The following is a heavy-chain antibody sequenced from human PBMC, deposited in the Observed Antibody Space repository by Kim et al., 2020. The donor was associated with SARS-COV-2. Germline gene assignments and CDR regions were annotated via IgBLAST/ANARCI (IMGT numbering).Heavy chain of an antibody. J-gene: IGHJ6*02. D-gene: IGHD4-17*01. Sequence: SETLSLTCTVSGGSISSYYWSWIRQPAGKGLEWIGRIYTSGSTNYNPSLKSRVTMSVDTSKNQFSLKLSSVTAADTAVYYCARDFNYGDYYYYYGMDVWGQGTTVTVSS. CDR3: ARDFNYGDYYYYYGMDV. CDR2: IYTSGST. V-gene: IGHV4-4*07. CDR1: GGSISSYY.